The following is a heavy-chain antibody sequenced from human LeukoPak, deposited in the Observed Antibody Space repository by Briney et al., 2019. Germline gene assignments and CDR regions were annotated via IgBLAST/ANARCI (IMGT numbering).Heavy chain of an antibody. Sequence: GGSLRLSCAASGFTFSSYGMHWVRQAPGKGLEWVAFIRYDGSNKYYADSVKGRFTISRDNSKNTLYLQMNSLRSEDTAVYYCAKEHCSSSSCYRTVAEYFLHWGQGTLVTVSA. CDR3: AKEHCSSSSCYRTVAEYFLH. J-gene: IGHJ1*01. CDR1: GFTFSSYG. CDR2: IRYDGSNK. V-gene: IGHV3-30*02. D-gene: IGHD2-2*01.